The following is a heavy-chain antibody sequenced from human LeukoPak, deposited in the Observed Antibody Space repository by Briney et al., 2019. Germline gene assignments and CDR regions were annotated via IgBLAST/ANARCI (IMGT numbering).Heavy chain of an antibody. CDR3: AKSQPSAISWFDP. CDR2: ISSSAASI. CDR1: GFTFSSYW. Sequence: PGGSLRLSCAASGFTFSSYWMSWVRQAPGKGLEWVSAISSSAASIYYADSVKGRFTISRDNSKNTLWLQMNSLRDEDTAVYYCAKSQPSAISWFDPWGQGTLVTVSS. D-gene: IGHD2-2*02. V-gene: IGHV3-23*01. J-gene: IGHJ5*02.